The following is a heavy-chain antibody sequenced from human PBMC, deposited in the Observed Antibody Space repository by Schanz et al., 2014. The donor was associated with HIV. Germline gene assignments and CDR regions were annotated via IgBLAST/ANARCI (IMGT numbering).Heavy chain of an antibody. V-gene: IGHV3-9*01. Sequence: VQLVESGGGVVQPGRSLRLSCAASGFIFDDYAMHWARKVQGRGREWVSGISWNSDSKGYADSVKGRFTIFRDNAKNSLYLQMNSLRAEDTALYYCAKDRGVVSGMVTNYYYGMDVWGQGTTVTVSS. CDR3: AKDRGVVSGMVTNYYYGMDV. J-gene: IGHJ6*02. D-gene: IGHD5-18*01. CDR2: ISWNSDSK. CDR1: GFIFDDYA.